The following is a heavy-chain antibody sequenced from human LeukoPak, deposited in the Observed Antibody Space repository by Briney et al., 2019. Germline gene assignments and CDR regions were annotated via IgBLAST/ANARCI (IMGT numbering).Heavy chain of an antibody. CDR2: INHSGST. Sequence: PGGSLRLSCVASEFTFNSYAMTWVRQPPGKGLEWIGEINHSGSTNYNPSLKSRVTISVDTSKNQFSLKLSSVTAADTAVYYCARAPRWDLLGSQTGGFDYWGQGTLVTVSS. CDR3: ARAPRWDLLGSQTGGFDY. D-gene: IGHD7-27*01. V-gene: IGHV4-34*01. CDR1: EFTFNSYA. J-gene: IGHJ4*02.